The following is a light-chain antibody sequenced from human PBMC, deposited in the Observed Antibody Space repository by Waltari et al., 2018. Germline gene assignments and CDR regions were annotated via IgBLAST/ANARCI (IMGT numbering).Light chain of an antibody. CDR2: DVS. Sequence: QSALTQPASVSGSPGQSITISCTGPRHDVGGYAFVSWYQQHPGKAPKLIIYDVSDRPSGVSNRFSGSKSGNTASLTISGLQAEDEAGYYCSSYRDSSTRIFGGGTKLTVL. V-gene: IGLV2-14*03. CDR1: RHDVGGYAF. J-gene: IGLJ2*01. CDR3: SSYRDSSTRI.